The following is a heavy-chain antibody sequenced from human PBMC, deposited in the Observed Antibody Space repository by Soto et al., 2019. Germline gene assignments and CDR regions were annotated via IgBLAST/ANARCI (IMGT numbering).Heavy chain of an antibody. V-gene: IGHV4-34*01. CDR1: GGSFLGYF. D-gene: IGHD2-15*01. CDR2: INHSGSA. CDR3: ARHLTYCSAGSCYSDFPYYGMDV. J-gene: IGHJ6*02. Sequence: SETLSLTCAVYGGSFLGYFWTWIRKPQGKGLEWIGEINHSGSANYNPSLESRVTISVDTSKNQFSLKLSSVTAADTAVYYCARHLTYCSAGSCYSDFPYYGMDVWGQGTTVT.